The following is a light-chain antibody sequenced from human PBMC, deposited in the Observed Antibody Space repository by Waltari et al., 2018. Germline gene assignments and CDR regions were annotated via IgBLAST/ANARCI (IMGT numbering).Light chain of an antibody. V-gene: IGKV1-39*01. CDR1: QSISDY. J-gene: IGKJ4*01. Sequence: DVQLTQSPSSLAASVGDRVTITCRASQSISDYLNWYQVQPGKAPKLLIYAASTLQSGVPSRVSGSGSGTHFTLTISSLQPEDSATYYCQQSYSVLGLTFGGGTKVEI. CDR3: QQSYSVLGLT. CDR2: AAS.